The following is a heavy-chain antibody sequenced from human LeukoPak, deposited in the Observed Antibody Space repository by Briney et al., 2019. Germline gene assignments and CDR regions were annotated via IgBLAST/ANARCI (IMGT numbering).Heavy chain of an antibody. J-gene: IGHJ4*02. CDR2: ISSSSYI. D-gene: IGHD3-3*01. CDR3: ATQYYDFWSGYLAYYFDY. V-gene: IGHV3-21*01. CDR1: GFTFSSYV. Sequence: GGSLRLSCAASGFTFSSYVMLWVRQAPGKGLEWVSSISSSSYIYYADSLKGRFTISRDNTKNSLYLQMNSLRAEDTAVYYCATQYYDFWSGYLAYYFDYWGQGTLVTVSS.